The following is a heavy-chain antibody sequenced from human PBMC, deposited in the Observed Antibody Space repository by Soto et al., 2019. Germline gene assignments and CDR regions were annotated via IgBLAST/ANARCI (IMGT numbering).Heavy chain of an antibody. CDR2: IYHSGST. D-gene: IGHD2-2*01. Sequence: SETLSLTCAVSGGSISSGGYSWSWIRQPPGKGLEWIAYIYHSGSTYYNPSLKSRVTISVDRSKNQFSLKLSSVTAADTAVYYCTRASQDIVVVTAAMEPRDDYWGQGTLVTVSS. V-gene: IGHV4-30-2*01. CDR3: TRASQDIVVVTAAMEPRDDY. J-gene: IGHJ4*02. CDR1: GGSISSGGYS.